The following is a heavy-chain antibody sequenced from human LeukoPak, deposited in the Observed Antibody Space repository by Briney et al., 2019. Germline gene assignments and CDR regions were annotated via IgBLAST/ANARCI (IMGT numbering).Heavy chain of an antibody. Sequence: GGSLRLSCAASGFTFSSYEMNWVRQAPGKGLEWVAFIRYDGSNKYYADSVKGRFTISRDNSKNTLYLQMNSLRAEDTAVYYCAKPNYDILTESAFDIWGQGTMVTVSS. CDR1: GFTFSSYE. CDR3: AKPNYDILTESAFDI. D-gene: IGHD3-9*01. CDR2: IRYDGSNK. V-gene: IGHV3-30*02. J-gene: IGHJ3*02.